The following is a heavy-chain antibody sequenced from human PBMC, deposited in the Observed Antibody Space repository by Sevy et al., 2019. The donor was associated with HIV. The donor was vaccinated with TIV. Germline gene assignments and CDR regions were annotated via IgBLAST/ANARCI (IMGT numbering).Heavy chain of an antibody. Sequence: GESRKISCAASGFTVSSNYMSWVRQAPGKGLEWVSDIYSGGSTYYADSVKGRFTISRDNSKNTLYLQMNSLRAEDTAVYYCARGPPLWFGELFPPIFFDYWGQGTLVTVSS. J-gene: IGHJ4*02. V-gene: IGHV3-53*01. CDR2: IYSGGST. CDR1: GFTVSSNY. D-gene: IGHD3-10*01. CDR3: ARGPPLWFGELFPPIFFDY.